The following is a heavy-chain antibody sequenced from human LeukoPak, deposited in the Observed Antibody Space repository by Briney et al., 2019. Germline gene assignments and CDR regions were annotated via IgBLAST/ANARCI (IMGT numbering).Heavy chain of an antibody. CDR1: GGTFSSYA. CDR3: AREEREYCGGDCNDAFDI. J-gene: IGHJ3*02. V-gene: IGHV1-69*01. CDR2: IIPIFGTA. Sequence: SVKVSCKASGGTFSSYAISWVRQAPGQGLECMGGIIPIFGTANYAQKFQGRVTITADESTSTAYMELSSLRSEDTAVYYCAREEREYCGGDCNDAFDIWGQGTMVTVSS. D-gene: IGHD2-21*02.